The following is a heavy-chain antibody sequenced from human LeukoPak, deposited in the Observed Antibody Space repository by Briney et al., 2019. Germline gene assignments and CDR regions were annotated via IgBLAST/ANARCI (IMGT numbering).Heavy chain of an antibody. CDR3: ARGRLGIYYGSGSYRY. J-gene: IGHJ4*02. CDR1: GGSFSGYY. D-gene: IGHD3-10*01. Sequence: SETLSLTCAVYGGSFSGYYWSWIRQPPGKGLEWIGEINHRGSTNYNPSLKSRVTISVDTSKNQFSLKLSSVTAADTAVYYCARGRLGIYYGSGSYRYWGQGTLVTVSS. V-gene: IGHV4-34*01. CDR2: INHRGST.